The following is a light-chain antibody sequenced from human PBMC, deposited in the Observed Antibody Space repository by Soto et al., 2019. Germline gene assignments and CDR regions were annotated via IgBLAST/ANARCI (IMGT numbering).Light chain of an antibody. J-gene: IGKJ2*01. V-gene: IGKV1-5*01. CDR3: QQYNSFPFT. CDR2: DTS. CDR1: QTTSSW. Sequence: DIQMTQSPSTLSASVGDRVIITCRASQTTSSWLAWYQQKPGEAPNLLIYDTSSLQSGVPSRFSGSGSGTEFTLTISSLQPDDFATYYCQQYNSFPFTFGQATKVDIK.